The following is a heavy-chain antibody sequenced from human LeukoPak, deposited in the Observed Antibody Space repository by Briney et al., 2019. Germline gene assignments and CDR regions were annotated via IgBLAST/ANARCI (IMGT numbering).Heavy chain of an antibody. CDR2: IYASGST. Sequence: SETLSLTCTVSGGSISNYYWSWIRPLAGMGLEWIGRIYASGSTNYNPSLKSRVTMSVDTSNNQFSLNLSSVTAADTAVYYCARTSARGAQFDYWGQGTLVTVSS. CDR3: ARTSARGAQFDY. J-gene: IGHJ4*02. D-gene: IGHD3-10*01. CDR1: GGSISNYY. V-gene: IGHV4-4*07.